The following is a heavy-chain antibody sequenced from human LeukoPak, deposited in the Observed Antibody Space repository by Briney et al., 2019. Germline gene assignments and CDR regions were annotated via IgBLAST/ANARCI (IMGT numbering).Heavy chain of an antibody. J-gene: IGHJ6*03. CDR1: GGSISSYY. Sequence: PSETLSLTCTVSGGSISSYYWSWIRQPAGKGLEWIGRIYTSGSTNYNPSLKSRVTMSVDTSKNQFSLKLSSVTAADTAVYYCARDGTYGDYSGSLHSQAPYGVDYMDVWGKGTTVTISS. CDR3: ARDGTYGDYSGSLHSQAPYGVDYMDV. D-gene: IGHD4-17*01. V-gene: IGHV4-4*07. CDR2: IYTSGST.